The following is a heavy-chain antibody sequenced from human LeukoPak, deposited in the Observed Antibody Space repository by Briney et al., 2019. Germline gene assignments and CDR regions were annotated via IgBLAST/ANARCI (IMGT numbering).Heavy chain of an antibody. Sequence: SETLSLTCTVSGGSISSYYWSWSRQPPGKGLEWIGYIYYSGSTNYNPSLKSRVTISVDTSKNQFSLKLSSVTAADTAVYYCARDGLVRVAATTTTINLTGFDYWGQGTLVTVSS. D-gene: IGHD2-15*01. CDR3: ARDGLVRVAATTTTINLTGFDY. CDR1: GGSISSYY. V-gene: IGHV4-59*01. J-gene: IGHJ4*02. CDR2: IYYSGST.